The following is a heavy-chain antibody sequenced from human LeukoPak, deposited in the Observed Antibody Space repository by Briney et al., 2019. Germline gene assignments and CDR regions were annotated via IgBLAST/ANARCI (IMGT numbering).Heavy chain of an antibody. CDR1: GFTFSSYA. D-gene: IGHD5-24*01. Sequence: GGSLRLSCEASGFTFSSYAMSWVRQAPGKGLEWVANIKEDGTETYYVDSVKGRFTISRDNAKNSLYLQMNSLRVEDTAVYYCAKEGRSLQTYWGQGTLVTVSS. V-gene: IGHV3-7*03. CDR2: IKEDGTET. J-gene: IGHJ4*02. CDR3: AKEGRSLQTY.